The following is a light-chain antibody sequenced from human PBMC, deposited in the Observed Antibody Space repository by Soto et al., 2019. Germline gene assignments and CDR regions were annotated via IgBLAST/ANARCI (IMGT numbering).Light chain of an antibody. V-gene: IGKV3-15*01. CDR2: DAS. CDR1: QSVKNN. J-gene: IGKJ2*01. Sequence: IGMTQAPATRSVSPGERVTLSCRATQSVKNNVACYNQKPRHPPRLLIYDASTTRTDVPGRLSGSGSGTKFNLTISNLQSEDFAVDYCHQYNKWLLYPVGQGTKVDSK. CDR3: HQYNKWLLYP.